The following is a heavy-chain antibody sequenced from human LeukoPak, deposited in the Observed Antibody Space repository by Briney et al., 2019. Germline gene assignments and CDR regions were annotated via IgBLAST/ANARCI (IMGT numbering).Heavy chain of an antibody. D-gene: IGHD4-17*01. CDR2: ISSSSSTI. V-gene: IGHV3-48*04. CDR3: ARPRGETTVTTRYFQH. J-gene: IGHJ1*01. Sequence: GGSLRLSCAASGFTFSSYSVNWVRQAPGKGLEWVSYISSSSSTIYYADSVKGRFTISRDNAKNSLYLQMNSLRAEDTAVYYCARPRGETTVTTRYFQHWGQGTLVTVSS. CDR1: GFTFSSYS.